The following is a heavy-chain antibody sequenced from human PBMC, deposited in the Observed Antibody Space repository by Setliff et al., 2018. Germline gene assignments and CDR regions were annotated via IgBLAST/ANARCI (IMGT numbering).Heavy chain of an antibody. Sequence: SETLSLTCTVSDGSLYSGNYYWTWIRQPAGKALEWIGHIHGTEGTHYNPSLEIRVTISRDKSPNQFSLMLRSVTAADTALYYCARGYYNGRGYYYLPCSFDSWGRGIVVTVSS. J-gene: IGHJ4*02. V-gene: IGHV4-61*09. CDR1: DGSLYSGNYY. D-gene: IGHD3-10*01. CDR3: ARGYYNGRGYYYLPCSFDS. CDR2: IHGTEGT.